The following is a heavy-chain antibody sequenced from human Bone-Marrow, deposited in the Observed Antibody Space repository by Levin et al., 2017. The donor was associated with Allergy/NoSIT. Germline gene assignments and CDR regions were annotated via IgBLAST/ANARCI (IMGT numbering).Heavy chain of an antibody. V-gene: IGHV4-59*08. CDR2: IYYSGST. D-gene: IGHD2-2*01. Sequence: SQTLSLTCTVSGASISSFYWSWIRQPPGKGLEWIGYIYYSGSTNYSPSLKSRVSMSADMSRNQVYLTMSSVTAADTAVYYCARQAVPAAMNGFDSWGQGTLVNVSS. CDR1: GASISSFY. CDR3: ARQAVPAAMNGFDS. J-gene: IGHJ5*01.